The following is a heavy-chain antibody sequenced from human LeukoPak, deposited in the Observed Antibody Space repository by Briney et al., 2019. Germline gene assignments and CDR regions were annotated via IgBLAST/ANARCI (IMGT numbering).Heavy chain of an antibody. CDR2: ISAYNGNT. CDR1: GYTFTNYG. CDR3: ARDPGTWPRVYYYYGMDV. V-gene: IGHV1-18*01. Sequence: ASVKVSCKASGYTFTNYGITWVRQAPGQGLEWMGWISAYNGNTNYVQKLQGRVTMTTDTSTSTAYMELRSLRSDDTAVYYCARDPGTWPRVYYYYGMDVWGQGTTVTVSS. J-gene: IGHJ6*02.